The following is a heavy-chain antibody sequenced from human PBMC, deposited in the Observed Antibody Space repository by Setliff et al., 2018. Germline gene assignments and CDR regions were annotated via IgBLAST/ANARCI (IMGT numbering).Heavy chain of an antibody. CDR1: GGSISSSSYY. CDR2: IYYSGST. CDR3: ARQQQLVMGSTAYYYYGMDV. D-gene: IGHD6-13*01. Sequence: PSETLSLTCTVSGGSISSSSYYWGWIRQPPGKGLEWIGIIYYSGSTYYNPSLKSRVTISVDTSKNQFSLKLSSVTAADTAVYYCARQQQLVMGSTAYYYYGMDVWGQGTTVTVSS. J-gene: IGHJ6*02. V-gene: IGHV4-39*07.